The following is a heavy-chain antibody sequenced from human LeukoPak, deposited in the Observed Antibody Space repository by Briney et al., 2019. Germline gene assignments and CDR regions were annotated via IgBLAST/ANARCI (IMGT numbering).Heavy chain of an antibody. J-gene: IGHJ4*02. CDR1: GDSINSLDL. V-gene: IGHV4-4*02. CDR2: MYLSGTI. CDR3: AGLVGRYSSGLYYYYFDY. Sequence: SGTLSLTCTVSGDSINSLDLWSWVRQPPGKGLEWIGEMYLSGTIHSNPSVKSRVTISIDKSKNQFFLNLSSVTAAGTAVYYCAGLVGRYSSGLYYYYFDYWGQGTLVTVSS. D-gene: IGHD3-22*01.